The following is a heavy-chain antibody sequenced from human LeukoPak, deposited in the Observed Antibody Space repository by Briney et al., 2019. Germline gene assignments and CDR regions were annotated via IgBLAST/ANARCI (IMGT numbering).Heavy chain of an antibody. J-gene: IGHJ4*02. CDR2: IKQDGGEK. D-gene: IGHD6-19*01. V-gene: IGHV3-7*01. Sequence: GGSLRLSCAASGFTFSRFWMNWVRQATGKGLEGVANIKQDGGEKHYVDSVKGRFTTSGDNAKNSLYLQMNSLRAEDTAVYYCASGSGWLIENWCQGTLVTVSS. CDR1: GFTFSRFW. CDR3: ASGSGWLIEN.